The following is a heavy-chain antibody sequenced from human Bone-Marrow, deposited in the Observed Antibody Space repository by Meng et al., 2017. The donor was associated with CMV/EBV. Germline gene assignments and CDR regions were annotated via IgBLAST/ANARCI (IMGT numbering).Heavy chain of an antibody. CDR2: IGTEDDT. CDR3: ARGSGVNLGRGAVGSFDS. D-gene: IGHD3-10*01. J-gene: IGHJ4*02. V-gene: IGHV3-13*01. Sequence: GESLKIYCVASGFTFSSYDMHWVRQSTGETLEWVSGIGTEDDTHYAASVEGRFTISRQNARNSLELQMNSLRAGDTAVYYCARGSGVNLGRGAVGSFDSWGQGILVTVSS. CDR1: GFTFSSYD.